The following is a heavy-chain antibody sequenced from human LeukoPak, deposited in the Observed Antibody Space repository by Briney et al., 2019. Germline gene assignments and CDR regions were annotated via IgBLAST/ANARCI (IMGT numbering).Heavy chain of an antibody. V-gene: IGHV3-30*02. CDR3: AKDPRGIAVAAHFDY. CDR1: GFTFSSYG. D-gene: IGHD6-19*01. Sequence: GGSLRLSCAASGFTFSSYGMHWVRQAPGKGLEWVAVIWYDGSNKYYADSVKGRFTISRDNSKNTLYLQMNSLRAEDTAVYYCAKDPRGIAVAAHFDYWGQGTLVTVSS. J-gene: IGHJ4*02. CDR2: IWYDGSNK.